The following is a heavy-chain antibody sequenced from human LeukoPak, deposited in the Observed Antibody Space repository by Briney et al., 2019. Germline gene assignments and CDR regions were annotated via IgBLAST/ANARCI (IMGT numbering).Heavy chain of an antibody. D-gene: IGHD3-10*01. CDR1: GGSISSSSYY. V-gene: IGHV4-39*07. CDR2: IYYSGST. Sequence: PSETLSLTCTVSGGSISSSSYYWGWIRQPPGKGLEWIGSIYYSGSTYYNPSLKSRVTISVDTSKNQFSLKLSSVTAADTAVYYCARDRQEWFGEIPGDYWGQGTLVTVSS. J-gene: IGHJ4*02. CDR3: ARDRQEWFGEIPGDY.